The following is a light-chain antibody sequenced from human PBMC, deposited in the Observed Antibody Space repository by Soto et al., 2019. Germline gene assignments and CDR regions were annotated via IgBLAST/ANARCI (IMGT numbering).Light chain of an antibody. V-gene: IGLV2-14*01. CDR1: SSDVGNYNY. J-gene: IGLJ3*02. CDR2: EVS. Sequence: QSALTQPASVSGSPGQSITISCIGSSSDVGNYNYVSWYQQHPGKAPKVIIYEVSSRPSGVSIRFSGSKSGNTASLTISGLQAEDEADYFCSSYSSNSDSPWVFGGVTQLTVL. CDR3: SSYSSNSDSPWV.